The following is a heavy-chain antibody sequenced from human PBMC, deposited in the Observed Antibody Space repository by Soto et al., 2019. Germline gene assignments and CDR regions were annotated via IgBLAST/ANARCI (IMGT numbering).Heavy chain of an antibody. V-gene: IGHV1-2*04. D-gene: IGHD6-13*01. Sequence: QVQLVQSGAEVKKPGASVKVSCKASGYTFTGYYMHWVRQAPGQGLEWMGWINPNSGGTNYAQKFRGWVTMNRDTSISTAYMELSRLRSDDTAVYYCARVGPLYSSSWYWSVAGPPGHYGMDVWGQGTTVTVSS. CDR2: INPNSGGT. J-gene: IGHJ6*02. CDR1: GYTFTGYY. CDR3: ARVGPLYSSSWYWSVAGPPGHYGMDV.